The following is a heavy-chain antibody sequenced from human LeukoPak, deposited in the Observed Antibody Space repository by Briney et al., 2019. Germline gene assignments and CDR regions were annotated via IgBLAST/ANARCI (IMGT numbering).Heavy chain of an antibody. CDR1: GFTFNSFS. Sequence: GGSLRLSCAASGFTFNSFSMNWVRQAPGKGLEWVSAISGSGGSTYYADSVEGRFTISRDNSKNTLYLQMNSLRAEDTAVYYCARGGHDYYYMDVWGKGTTVTVSS. CDR3: ARGGHDYYYMDV. V-gene: IGHV3-23*01. D-gene: IGHD3-10*01. J-gene: IGHJ6*03. CDR2: ISGSGGST.